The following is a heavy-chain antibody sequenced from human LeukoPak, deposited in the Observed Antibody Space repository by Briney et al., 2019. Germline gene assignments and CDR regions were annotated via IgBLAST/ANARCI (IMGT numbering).Heavy chain of an antibody. CDR3: ARQQVGFYNGYSPFDY. V-gene: IGHV4-59*08. CDR2: VHSSGST. J-gene: IGHJ4*02. CDR1: GDSINTKY. Sequence: SETLSLTCTVSGDSINTKYGSWIRQPPGEGREWIGYVHSSGSTDYNPYLTSRVIISVDTSRNQFYMTVTSLTDTDTAMYSCARQQVGFYNGYSPFDYWGPGTLVTVSS. D-gene: IGHD5-12*01.